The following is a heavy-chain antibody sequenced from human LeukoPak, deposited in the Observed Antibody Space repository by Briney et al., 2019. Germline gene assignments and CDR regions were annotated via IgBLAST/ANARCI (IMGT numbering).Heavy chain of an antibody. Sequence: GASLRLSCAASGFTVSDYYMSWIRQAPGKGLEWVSYISSSGSTIYYADSVKGRFTISRDNAKNSLYLQMNSLRAEDTAVYYCARDGLVVAGTFFDYWGQGTLVTVSS. CDR1: GFTVSDYY. V-gene: IGHV3-11*01. J-gene: IGHJ4*02. CDR3: ARDGLVVAGTFFDY. D-gene: IGHD2-15*01. CDR2: ISSSGSTI.